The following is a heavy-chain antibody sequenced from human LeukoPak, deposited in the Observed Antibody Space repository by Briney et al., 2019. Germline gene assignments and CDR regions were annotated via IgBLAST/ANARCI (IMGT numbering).Heavy chain of an antibody. J-gene: IGHJ4*02. CDR2: IYYSGST. D-gene: IGHD3-22*01. Sequence: SETLSLTCTVSGGSISSSSYYWGWIRQPPGKGLEWIGSIYYSGSTYYNPSLKSRVTISVDTSKNQFSLKLSSVTAADTAVYYCARLDYYDSSGLDYWGQGTLVTVSS. CDR1: GGSISSSSYY. V-gene: IGHV4-39*01. CDR3: ARLDYYDSSGLDY.